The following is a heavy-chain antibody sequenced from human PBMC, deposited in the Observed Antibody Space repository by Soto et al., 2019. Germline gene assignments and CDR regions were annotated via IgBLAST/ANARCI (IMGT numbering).Heavy chain of an antibody. CDR3: ARALTEFDY. CDR1: GYTFSSYY. J-gene: IGHJ4*02. Sequence: QVRLLQSGTEVKQPGASLRVSCKASGYTFSSYYIHWVRQAPGQGLEWLGIINPIGGDTSYAQRFQGRVTMTRDTSTSTVYMELSSLTSDDTAMYYCARALTEFDYWGPGPLVTVSS. D-gene: IGHD7-27*01. CDR2: INPIGGDT. V-gene: IGHV1-46*01.